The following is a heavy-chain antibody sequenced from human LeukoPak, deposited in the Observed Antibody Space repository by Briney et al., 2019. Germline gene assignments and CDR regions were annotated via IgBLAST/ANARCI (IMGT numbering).Heavy chain of an antibody. D-gene: IGHD6-6*01. Sequence: ASVKVSCKASGYTFTDYYMHWVRQAPGQGLEWMGWINPNSGGTNYAQKFQGRVTMTRDTSISTAYMELSRLRSDDTAVYYCARVSSSSSIVFYYYYMDVWGKGTTVTVSS. J-gene: IGHJ6*03. V-gene: IGHV1-2*02. CDR3: ARVSSSSSIVFYYYYMDV. CDR2: INPNSGGT. CDR1: GYTFTDYY.